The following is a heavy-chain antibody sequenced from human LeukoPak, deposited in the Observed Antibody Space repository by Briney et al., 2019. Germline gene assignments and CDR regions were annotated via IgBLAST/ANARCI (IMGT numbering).Heavy chain of an antibody. J-gene: IGHJ5*02. CDR2: ISGSGTTI. CDR3: AREGDDLNWFDP. Sequence: GGSLRLTCAASGFTFNAYNMNWIRQAPGKGLEWIAYISGSGTTIYYADSVKSRFTIFRDNAKKSLYLQMDSLRAEDAAVYFCAREGDDLNWFDPWGQGTLVTVSS. CDR1: GFTFNAYN. D-gene: IGHD1-1*01. V-gene: IGHV3-48*01.